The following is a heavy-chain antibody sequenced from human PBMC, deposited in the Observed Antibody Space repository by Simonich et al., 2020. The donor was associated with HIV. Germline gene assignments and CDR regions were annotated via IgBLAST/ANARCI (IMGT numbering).Heavy chain of an antibody. CDR3: ARQTSVGPTMIVPYYFDY. V-gene: IGHV4-39*01. D-gene: IGHD3-22*01. J-gene: IGHJ4*02. CDR2: LYYSERT. CDR1: GGSISSSSYY. Sequence: QLQLQESGPGLVKPSETLSLTCPVSGGSISSSSYYWGWIRQPPGKGLEWIGSLYYSERTYSNPALKSRVTIFVDTSKNQFSLKLSSVTAADTAVYYCARQTSVGPTMIVPYYFDYWGQGTLVTVSS.